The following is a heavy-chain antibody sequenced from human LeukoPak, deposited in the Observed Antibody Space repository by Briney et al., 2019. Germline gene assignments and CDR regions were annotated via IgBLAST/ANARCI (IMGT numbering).Heavy chain of an antibody. CDR3: ARGRDEGDFWSGYQSTSWFDP. J-gene: IGHJ5*02. CDR1: GGSISSYY. CDR2: IYYSGST. Sequence: RTSETLSLTCTVSGGSISSYYWSWIRQPPGKGLEWIGYIYYSGSTNYNPSLKSRVTISVDTSKNQFSLKLSSVTAADTAVYYCARGRDEGDFWSGYQSTSWFDPWGQGTLVTVSS. V-gene: IGHV4-59*12. D-gene: IGHD3-3*01.